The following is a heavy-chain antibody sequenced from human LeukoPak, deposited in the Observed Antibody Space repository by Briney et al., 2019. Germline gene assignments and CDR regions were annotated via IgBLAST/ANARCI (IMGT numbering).Heavy chain of an antibody. CDR2: INHSGST. V-gene: IGHV4-34*01. D-gene: IGHD3-10*01. J-gene: IGHJ6*02. CDR3: ARGVKYYYGSGSYVPGSNYYYGMDV. CDR1: GGSFSGYY. Sequence: PSETLSLTCAVYGGSFSGYYWSWIRQPPGKGLEWVGEINHSGSTNYNPSLKSRVTISVDTSKSQFSLKLSSVTAADTAVYYCARGVKYYYGSGSYVPGSNYYYGMDVWGQGTTVTVSS.